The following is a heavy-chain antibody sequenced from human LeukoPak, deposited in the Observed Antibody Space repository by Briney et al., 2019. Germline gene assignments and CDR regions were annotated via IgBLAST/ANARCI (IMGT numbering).Heavy chain of an antibody. Sequence: GGSLRLSCAASGFTVSSNYMSWVRQAPGKGLEWVSSISSSSSYIYYADAVKGRFTISRDNAKKSMYLQMNSLRAEDTAVYYCAKVLTGYSSGWYRGFDYWGQGTLVTVSS. D-gene: IGHD6-19*01. CDR2: ISSSSSYI. V-gene: IGHV3-21*04. CDR1: GFTVSSNY. CDR3: AKVLTGYSSGWYRGFDY. J-gene: IGHJ4*02.